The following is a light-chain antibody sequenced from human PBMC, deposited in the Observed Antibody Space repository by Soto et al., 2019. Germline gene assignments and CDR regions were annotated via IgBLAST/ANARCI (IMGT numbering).Light chain of an antibody. Sequence: IGVTQSAAALSVSPGERATLSCRAGQGVTTNFAWYQQKSGQSPRLLIYDVSIRATGVPARFSGTGSETDFTLTISGLQSEDSAVYFCQQYNNWPFSFGQGTRLEI. V-gene: IGKV3-15*01. CDR2: DVS. CDR1: QGVTTN. J-gene: IGKJ5*01. CDR3: QQYNNWPFS.